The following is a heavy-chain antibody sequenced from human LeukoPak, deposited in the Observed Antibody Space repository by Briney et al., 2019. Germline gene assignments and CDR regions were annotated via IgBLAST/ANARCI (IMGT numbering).Heavy chain of an antibody. V-gene: IGHV3-15*01. CDR3: TTAPTGYCSSTSCHDY. CDR2: IKSNSDGWAT. D-gene: IGHD2-2*01. Sequence: GGSLRLSCAASGFIFNNAWMSWVRQAPGKGLEWVGRIKSNSDGWATDYAAPVKGRFTISRDDTTNTLYLQVNSLKTEDTAVYYCTTAPTGYCSSTSCHDYWGQGTLVTVSS. J-gene: IGHJ4*02. CDR1: GFIFNNAW.